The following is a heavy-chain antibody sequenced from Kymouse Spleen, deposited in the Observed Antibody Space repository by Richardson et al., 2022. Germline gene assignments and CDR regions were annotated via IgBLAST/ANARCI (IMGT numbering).Heavy chain of an antibody. CDR2: IYYSGST. Sequence: QVQLQESGPGLVKPSETLSLTCTVSGGSISSYYWSWIRQPPGKGLEWIGYIYYSGSTNYNPSLKSRVTISVDTSKNQFSLKLSSVTAADTAVYYCAREELGWFDPWGQGTLVTVSS. CDR1: GGSISSYY. D-gene: IGHD7-27*02. J-gene: IGHJ5*02. CDR3: AREELGWFDP. V-gene: IGHV4-59*01.